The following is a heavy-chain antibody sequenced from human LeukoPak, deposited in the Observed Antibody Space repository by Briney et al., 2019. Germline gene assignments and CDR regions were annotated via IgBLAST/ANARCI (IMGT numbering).Heavy chain of an antibody. V-gene: IGHV4-4*07. Sequence: PSETLSLTCTVSGGSISSYYWSWIRQPAGKGLEWIGRIYTSGSTNYNPSLKSRVTMSVDTSKNQFSLKLSSVTAADTAVYYRARDRGYCSGGSCGYYSDYWGQGTLVTVSS. D-gene: IGHD2-15*01. J-gene: IGHJ4*02. CDR3: ARDRGYCSGGSCGYYSDY. CDR1: GGSISSYY. CDR2: IYTSGST.